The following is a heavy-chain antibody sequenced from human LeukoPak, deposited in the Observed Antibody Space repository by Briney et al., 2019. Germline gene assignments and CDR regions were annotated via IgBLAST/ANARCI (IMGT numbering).Heavy chain of an antibody. CDR2: IYISGST. Sequence: PSETLSLTCTVSGGSISSVSYYWTWIRQPAGKGLEWIGRIYISGSTNYNPSLKSRVTISVDTAKNQFSLKLSSVTAADTAVSSFARGDYTSSSIDPGAQGPLFTVS. CDR1: GGSISSVSYY. J-gene: IGHJ5*02. V-gene: IGHV4-61*02. CDR3: ARGDYTSSSIDP. D-gene: IGHD6-6*01.